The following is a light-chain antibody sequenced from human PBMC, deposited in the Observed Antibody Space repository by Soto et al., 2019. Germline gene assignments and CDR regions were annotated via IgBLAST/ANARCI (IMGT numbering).Light chain of an antibody. J-gene: IGLJ2*01. CDR1: GSDVGGCNF. CDR3: SSSSSSSTPKVV. V-gene: IGLV2-14*03. Sequence: QSVLTQPASVSGSPGQSISISCTGSGSDVGGCNFVSWYQHHPGKAPKLMIYDVSNRPSGLSNRFSGSKSGNTASLTISGLQADDDADYYCSSSSSSSTPKVVFGGGTKLTVL. CDR2: DVS.